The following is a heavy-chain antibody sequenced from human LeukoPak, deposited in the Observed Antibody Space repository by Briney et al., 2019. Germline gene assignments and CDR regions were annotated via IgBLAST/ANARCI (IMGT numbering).Heavy chain of an antibody. CDR1: GFTFSSYW. J-gene: IGHJ4*02. V-gene: IGHV3-7*01. D-gene: IGHD3-22*01. CDR3: ARVISGAPWDSSGYVDY. Sequence: GGSLRLSCAASGFTFSSYWMSWVRQAPGKGLEWVANIKQDGSEKYYVDSVKGRFTISRDNAKKSLYLQMNSLRAEDTAVYYCARVISGAPWDSSGYVDYWGQGTLVTVSS. CDR2: IKQDGSEK.